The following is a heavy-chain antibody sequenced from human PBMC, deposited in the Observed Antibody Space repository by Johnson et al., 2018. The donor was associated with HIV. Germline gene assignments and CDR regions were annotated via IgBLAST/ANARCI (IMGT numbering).Heavy chain of an antibody. V-gene: IGHV3-66*01. J-gene: IGHJ3*02. D-gene: IGHD3/OR15-3a*01. CDR3: ARSGDSIGSFWAGGAFDI. CDR1: GFTVSSNY. Sequence: VRLVESGGGLVQPGGSLRLSCAASGFTVSSNYMSWVRQAPGKGLEWVSVIYSGGSTYYADSVKGRFTISRDNSKNTLYLQMNSLRAEDTAVYYCARSGDSIGSFWAGGAFDIWGQGTMVTVSS. CDR2: IYSGGST.